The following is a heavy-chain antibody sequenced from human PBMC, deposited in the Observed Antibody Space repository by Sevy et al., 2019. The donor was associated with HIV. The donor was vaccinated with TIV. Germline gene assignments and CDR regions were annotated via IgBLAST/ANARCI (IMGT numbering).Heavy chain of an antibody. Sequence: GGSLRLSCTGSGFTFGDYAMSWFRQAPGMGLEWVGFIRSKDYGGATEYAAYVKGRFTISGNDSKSIADLQMNSLKTEDTAVYYCTRGYYYDSSGYSDYWGQGTLVTVSS. V-gene: IGHV3-49*03. CDR3: TRGYYYDSSGYSDY. J-gene: IGHJ4*02. CDR1: GFTFGDYA. D-gene: IGHD3-22*01. CDR2: IRSKDYGGAT.